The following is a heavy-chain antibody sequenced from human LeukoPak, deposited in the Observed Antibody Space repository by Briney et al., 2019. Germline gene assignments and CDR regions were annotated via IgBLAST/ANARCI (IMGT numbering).Heavy chain of an antibody. Sequence: SETLSLTCTVSGGSISSSGYYWGWIRQPPGKGLEWIGNIYYIGSTYYNPSLKSRVTISVDTSKNQFSLRLSSVTAADTAVYYCARGLNSYGYDYWGQGTLVTVSS. CDR1: GGSISSSGYY. J-gene: IGHJ4*02. CDR2: IYYIGST. CDR3: ARGLNSYGYDY. D-gene: IGHD5-18*01. V-gene: IGHV4-39*07.